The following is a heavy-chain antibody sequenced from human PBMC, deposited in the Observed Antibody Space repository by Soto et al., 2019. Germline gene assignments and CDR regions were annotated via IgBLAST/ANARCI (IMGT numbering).Heavy chain of an antibody. J-gene: IGHJ4*02. D-gene: IGHD2-15*01. CDR1: GGSISSGDYY. CDR3: ARGRVPNCSGGRCYGRIFDS. Sequence: SETLSLTCTVSGGSISSGDYYWSWIRQPPGKGLEWIGYIYYSGSTYYNPSLKSRVTISVDTSKNQFSLKLSSVTAAETAVYYCARGRVPNCSGGRCYGRIFDSWGQGTLVTVSS. CDR2: IYYSGST. V-gene: IGHV4-30-4*01.